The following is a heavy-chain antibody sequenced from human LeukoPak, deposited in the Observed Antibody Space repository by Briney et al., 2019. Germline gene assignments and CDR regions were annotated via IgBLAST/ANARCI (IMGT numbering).Heavy chain of an antibody. CDR2: IVVGSGNT. V-gene: IGHV1-58*02. D-gene: IGHD2-21*02. J-gene: IGHJ4*02. Sequence: SVKVSCKASGFTFTSSAMQWVRQARGQRLEWIGWIVVGSGNTNYAQKFQEGVTITRDMSTSTAYMELSSLRSEDTAVYYCAAAGRIINCGGVCWGQGTLVTVSS. CDR3: AAAGRIINCGGVC. CDR1: GFTFTSSA.